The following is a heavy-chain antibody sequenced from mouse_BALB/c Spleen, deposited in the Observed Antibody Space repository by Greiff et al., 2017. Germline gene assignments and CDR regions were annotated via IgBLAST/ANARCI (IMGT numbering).Heavy chain of an antibody. D-gene: IGHD2-1*01. Sequence: DVKLVESGGGLVKPGGSLKLSCAASGFAFSSYDMSWVRQTPEKRLEWVAYISSGGGSTYYPDTVKGRFTISRDNAKNTLYLQMSSLKSEDTAMYYCARHDGNSDYWGQGTTLTVSS. CDR1: GFAFSSYD. CDR2: ISSGGGST. CDR3: ARHDGNSDY. V-gene: IGHV5-12-1*01. J-gene: IGHJ2*01.